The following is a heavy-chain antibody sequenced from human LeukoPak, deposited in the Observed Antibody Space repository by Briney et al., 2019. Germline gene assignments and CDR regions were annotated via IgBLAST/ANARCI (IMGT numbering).Heavy chain of an antibody. CDR1: GGSISSSSYY. D-gene: IGHD5-18*01. Sequence: SEILSLTCTVSGGSISSSSYYWGWIRQTPGKGLERIGSIYYSGTTYYSPSLKSRVTTSVDTSKNQFSLKLSSVTAADTAVFYCARERGYSYSYVDYWGQGTLVTVSS. J-gene: IGHJ4*02. CDR2: IYYSGTT. V-gene: IGHV4-39*07. CDR3: ARERGYSYSYVDY.